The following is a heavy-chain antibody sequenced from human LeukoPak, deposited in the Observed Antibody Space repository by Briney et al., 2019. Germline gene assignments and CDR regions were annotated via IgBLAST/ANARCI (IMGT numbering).Heavy chain of an antibody. J-gene: IGHJ6*04. V-gene: IGHV1-18*04. Sequence: ASVKVSCRASGYTFISYGISWVRQAPGEGLEWMGWISAYNGNTNYAQKVEGRVTMTTDTSTSTAYMEMRSLRSDDTAVYYCAREGYSGYGGYYYYGMDVWGKGTTVTVSS. CDR1: GYTFISYG. CDR2: ISAYNGNT. D-gene: IGHD5-12*01. CDR3: AREGYSGYGGYYYYGMDV.